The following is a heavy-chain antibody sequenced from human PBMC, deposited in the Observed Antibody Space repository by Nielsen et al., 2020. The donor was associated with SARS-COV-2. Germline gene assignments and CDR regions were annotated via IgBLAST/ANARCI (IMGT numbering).Heavy chain of an antibody. D-gene: IGHD4-17*01. V-gene: IGHV1-18*01. CDR2: ISAYNGNT. Sequence: WVRQAPGQGLEWMGWISAYNGNTNYAQKLQGRVTMTTDTSTSTAYMELSSLRSEDTAVYYCAKRSTRKSMVTTNYYYGMDVWGQGTTVTVSS. J-gene: IGHJ6*02. CDR3: AKRSTRKSMVTTNYYYGMDV.